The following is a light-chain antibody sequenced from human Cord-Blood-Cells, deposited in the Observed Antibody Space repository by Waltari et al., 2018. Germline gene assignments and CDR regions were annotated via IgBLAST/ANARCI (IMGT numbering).Light chain of an antibody. CDR3: QQRSNWPPVT. Sequence: EIVLTKSPATLPLSPGERATLSCRASQSFSSYLAWYQQKPGQAPRLLIYDASNMATGIPARFSGSGSGTDFTFTISSLEPEDFAVYYCQQRSNWPPVTFGQGTRLEIK. CDR1: QSFSSY. J-gene: IGKJ5*01. V-gene: IGKV3-11*01. CDR2: DAS.